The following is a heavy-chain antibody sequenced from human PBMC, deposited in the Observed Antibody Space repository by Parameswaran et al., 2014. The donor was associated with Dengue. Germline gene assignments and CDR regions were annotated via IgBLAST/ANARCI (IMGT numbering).Heavy chain of an antibody. J-gene: IGHJ4*02. CDR2: ISSSGSTI. Sequence: WIRQPPGKGLEWVSYISSSGSTIYYADSVKGRFTISRDNAKNSLYLQMNSLRADDTAVYYCARDLVDYYGSGSYYNPQTFDYWGQGTLVTVSS. V-gene: IGHV3-48*03. CDR3: ARDLVDYYGSGSYYNPQTFDY. D-gene: IGHD3-10*01.